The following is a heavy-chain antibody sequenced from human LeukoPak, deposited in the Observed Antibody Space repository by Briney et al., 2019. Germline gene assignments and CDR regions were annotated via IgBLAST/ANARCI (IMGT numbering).Heavy chain of an antibody. CDR2: ISSSSSNM. D-gene: IGHD3-3*01. Sequence: GGSLRLSCAASGFTFSSYSMNWVRQAPGKGLEWVSYISSSSSNMYYADSVKGRFTISRDNSKNTLYLQMNSLRAEDTAVYYCAKDRIRFLEWLFDYWGQGTLVTVSS. J-gene: IGHJ4*02. CDR3: AKDRIRFLEWLFDY. CDR1: GFTFSSYS. V-gene: IGHV3-48*01.